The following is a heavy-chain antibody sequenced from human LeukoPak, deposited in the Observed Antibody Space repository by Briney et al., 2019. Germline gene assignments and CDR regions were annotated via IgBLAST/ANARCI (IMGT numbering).Heavy chain of an antibody. V-gene: IGHV4-38-2*01. J-gene: IGHJ3*02. CDR1: GYSLSGGYY. CDR3: AKNCSSTSCYWNDAFDI. CDR2: LYHSGST. Sequence: PSETLSLTCAVSGYSLSGGYYWGWIRQPPGKGLEWIAILYHSGSTYYNPSLKSRVTISVDTSKNQFSLKQSSVTAADTAVYYCAKNCSSTSCYWNDAFDIWGQGTMVTVSS. D-gene: IGHD2-2*01.